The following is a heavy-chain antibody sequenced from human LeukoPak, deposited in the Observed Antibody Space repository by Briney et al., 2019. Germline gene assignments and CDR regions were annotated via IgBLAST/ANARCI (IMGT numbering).Heavy chain of an antibody. V-gene: IGHV1-2*02. Sequence: ASVKVSCKASGYTFTGYYMHWVRQAPGQGLEWMGWINPNSGGTNYAQKFQGRVTMTRDTSISTAYMELSGLRSDDTAVYYCAREGYCSSTSCYFDYWGQGTLVTVSS. CDR1: GYTFTGYY. D-gene: IGHD2-2*01. J-gene: IGHJ4*02. CDR3: AREGYCSSTSCYFDY. CDR2: INPNSGGT.